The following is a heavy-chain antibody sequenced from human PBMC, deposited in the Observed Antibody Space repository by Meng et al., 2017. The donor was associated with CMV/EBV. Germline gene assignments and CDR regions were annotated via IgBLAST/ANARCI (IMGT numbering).Heavy chain of an antibody. CDR3: ASSLRYCSSTSWSHNGGVDV. CDR2: INHSGST. V-gene: IGHV4-34*01. D-gene: IGHD2-2*01. Sequence: SETLSLTCAVYGGSFSGYYWSWIRQPPGKGLEWMGVINHSGSTNYNPSLKSRVTISVATSTNQFSLKLSSVTAADTAVDYCASSLRYCSSTSWSHNGGVDVWGQGTTVTVSS. J-gene: IGHJ6*02. CDR1: GGSFSGYY.